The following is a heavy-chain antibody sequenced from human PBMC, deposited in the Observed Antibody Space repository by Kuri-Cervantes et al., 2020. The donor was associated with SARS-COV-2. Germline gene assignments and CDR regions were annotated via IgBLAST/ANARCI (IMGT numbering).Heavy chain of an antibody. D-gene: IGHD7-27*01. CDR2: IYHSGST. J-gene: IGHJ4*02. CDR1: GYSISSGYY. Sequence: ESLKISCAVSGYSISSGYYWGWIRQPPGKGLEWIESIYHSGSTYYNPSLKSRVTISVDTSKNQFSLKLSSVTAADTAVYYCARNWGRYYFDYWGQGTLVTVSS. CDR3: ARNWGRYYFDY. V-gene: IGHV4-38-2*01.